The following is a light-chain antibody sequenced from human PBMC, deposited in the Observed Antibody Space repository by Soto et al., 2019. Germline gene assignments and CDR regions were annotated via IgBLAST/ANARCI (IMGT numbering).Light chain of an antibody. CDR1: QSVSSY. Sequence: EIVLTQSPATLSLSPGDRATLSCRASQSVSSYLAWYQQKPGQAPRLLIYDASNRATGIPARFSGSGSGTDFTLTISSLEPDDFAVYYCQQRSSWPLTFGQGTRLEIK. J-gene: IGKJ5*01. CDR2: DAS. V-gene: IGKV3-11*01. CDR3: QQRSSWPLT.